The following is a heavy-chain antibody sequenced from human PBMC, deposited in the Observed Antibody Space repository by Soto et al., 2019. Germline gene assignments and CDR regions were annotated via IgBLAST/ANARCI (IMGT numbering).Heavy chain of an antibody. CDR3: ARDPTPPNIAVAGTEPYFQH. V-gene: IGHV1-46*03. J-gene: IGHJ1*01. D-gene: IGHD6-19*01. Sequence: QVQLVQSGAEVKKPGASVKVSCKASGYTFTSYYMHWVRQAPGQGLEWMGIINPSGGSTSYAQKFQGRVTMTRDTSTSTVYMELSSLRSEDTAVYYCARDPTPPNIAVAGTEPYFQHWGQGTLVTVSS. CDR2: INPSGGST. CDR1: GYTFTSYY.